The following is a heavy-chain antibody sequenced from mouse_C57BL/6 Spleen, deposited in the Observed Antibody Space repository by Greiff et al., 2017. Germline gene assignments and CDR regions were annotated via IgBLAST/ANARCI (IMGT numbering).Heavy chain of an antibody. CDR1: GYAFTNYL. V-gene: IGHV1-54*01. CDR3: GRRGLTGLFAY. CDR2: INPGSGGT. D-gene: IGHD4-1*01. J-gene: IGHJ3*01. Sequence: QVQLQQSGAELVRPGTSVKVSCKASGYAFTNYLIEWVKQRPGQGLEWIGVINPGSGGTNYNEKFKGKATLTADKSSSTAYMQLSSLTSEDYAVYLCGRRGLTGLFAYWGQGTLVTVSA.